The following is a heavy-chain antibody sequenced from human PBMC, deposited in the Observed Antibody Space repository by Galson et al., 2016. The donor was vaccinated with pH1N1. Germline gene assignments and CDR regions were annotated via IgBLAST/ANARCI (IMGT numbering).Heavy chain of an antibody. CDR3: AREGKRWLQIEALDI. J-gene: IGHJ3*02. CDR2: ISYEGSDK. CDR1: GFAFNNYA. D-gene: IGHD5-24*01. V-gene: IGHV3-30*04. Sequence: PRLSCAASGFAFNNYAVHWVRQAPGKGLEWVAIISYEGSDKYYADSVKGRFTISRDNSKNTLSLQMNSLRTGDKAIYYCAREGKRWLQIEALDIWGQGTMVTVSS.